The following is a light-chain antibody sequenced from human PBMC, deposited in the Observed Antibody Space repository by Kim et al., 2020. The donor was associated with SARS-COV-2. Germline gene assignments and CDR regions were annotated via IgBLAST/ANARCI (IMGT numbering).Light chain of an antibody. V-gene: IGLV2-14*03. Sequence: GKSVPISCTGSSSVVGGFYFVSWYQHHPDKAPKLIIYGVTNRPSGISFRFSGSKSDNTASLTISGLLPEDEADYYCSSYSSARTYIFGGGTQLTVL. J-gene: IGLJ2*01. CDR3: SSYSSARTYI. CDR2: GVT. CDR1: SSVVGGFYF.